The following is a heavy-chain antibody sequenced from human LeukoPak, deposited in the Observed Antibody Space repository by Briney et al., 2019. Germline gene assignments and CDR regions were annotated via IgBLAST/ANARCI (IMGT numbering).Heavy chain of an antibody. Sequence: GGSLRLSCAASGFTLRNYAMNWVRQAPGKGLEWVASISTSSSYIYYADSLKGRFTISRDNAKNSMYLQMNSLRTEDTAVYYCARVKDHRGIAVAGSDYWGQGTLVTVSS. CDR3: ARVKDHRGIAVAGSDY. J-gene: IGHJ4*02. V-gene: IGHV3-21*01. D-gene: IGHD6-13*01. CDR1: GFTLRNYA. CDR2: ISTSSSYI.